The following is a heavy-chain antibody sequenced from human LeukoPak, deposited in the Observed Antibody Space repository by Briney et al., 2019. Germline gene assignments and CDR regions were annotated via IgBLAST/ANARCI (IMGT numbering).Heavy chain of an antibody. CDR2: IRHSVST. J-gene: IGHJ4*02. CDR1: GGSFSGYY. V-gene: IGHV4-34*01. CDR3: ARGSQSTRPGGY. D-gene: IGHD2-2*01. Sequence: PSETLSLTCAVYGGSFSGYYWSWIRQPPGKGLEWIGEIRHSVSTHYNPSLKSRVTISVDTSKNQFPLKLSSVTAADTAVYYCARGSQSTRPGGYWGQGTLVTDSS.